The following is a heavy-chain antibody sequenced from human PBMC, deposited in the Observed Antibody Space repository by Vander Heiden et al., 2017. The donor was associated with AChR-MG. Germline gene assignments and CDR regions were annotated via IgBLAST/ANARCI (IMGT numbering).Heavy chain of an antibody. D-gene: IGHD6-13*01. J-gene: IGHJ5*02. CDR2: ISSSSSYI. V-gene: IGHV3-21*01. CDR1: GFPFSSYS. CDR3: ARDRGSYSSSWYLPFDP. Sequence: EVQLVESGGGLVKPGGSLRLSCAASGFPFSSYSMNWVRQAPGKGLEWVSSISSSSSYIYYADSVKGRFTISRDNAKNSLYLQMNSLRAEDTAVYYCARDRGSYSSSWYLPFDPWGQGTLVTVSS.